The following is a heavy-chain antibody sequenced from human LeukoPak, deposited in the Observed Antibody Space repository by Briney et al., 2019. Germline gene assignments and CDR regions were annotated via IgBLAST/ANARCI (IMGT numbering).Heavy chain of an antibody. Sequence: SVKVSCKASGYTFNNYAISWLRQAPGQGLEWMGGIIPILGTPNYAQKFQGRVTITADESTSTTHMELRSLRSDDAAVYYCATGIVGAFDYWGQGTLVTVSS. CDR2: IIPILGTP. V-gene: IGHV1-69*13. J-gene: IGHJ4*02. CDR1: GYTFNNYA. CDR3: ATGIVGAFDY. D-gene: IGHD1-26*01.